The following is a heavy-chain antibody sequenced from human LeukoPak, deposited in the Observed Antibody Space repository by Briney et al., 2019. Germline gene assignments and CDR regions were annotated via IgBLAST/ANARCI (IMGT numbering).Heavy chain of an antibody. V-gene: IGHV3-23*01. CDR2: ISGSGGST. Sequence: GGSLSLSCAASGFTYSSYAMSWVRQAPGKGLEWVSAISGSGGSTYYADSVKGRSTISRDNSKNTLHLQMNSLRAEDTAVYYCAKAASPTTRYFDYWGQGTLVTVSS. CDR1: GFTYSSYA. D-gene: IGHD1-26*01. CDR3: AKAASPTTRYFDY. J-gene: IGHJ4*02.